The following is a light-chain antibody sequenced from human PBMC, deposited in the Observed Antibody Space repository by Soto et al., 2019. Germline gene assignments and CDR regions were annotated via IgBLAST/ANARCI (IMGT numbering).Light chain of an antibody. Sequence: TQSPATLSLSPGQRATLSCRASQSVSTNLAWYQQRPGQAPRLLIYGASTRAAGIPARFSGSGSGTGFTLTISSLQSEDFAVYHCQQYNNWPWTFGQGTKVDIK. CDR3: QQYNNWPWT. J-gene: IGKJ1*01. CDR2: GAS. CDR1: QSVSTN. V-gene: IGKV3-15*01.